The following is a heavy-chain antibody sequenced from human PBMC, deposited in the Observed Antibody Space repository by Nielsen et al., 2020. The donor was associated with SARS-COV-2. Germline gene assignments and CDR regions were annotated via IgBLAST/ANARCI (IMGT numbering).Heavy chain of an antibody. V-gene: IGHV3-30*18. J-gene: IGHJ4*01. CDR2: ISYDGSNK. CDR3: AKDVRGDNNPEDY. Sequence: GGSLRLSCAASGFTFSSYGMHWVRQAPGKGLEWVAVISYDGSNKYYADSVKGRFTISRDNSKNTLYLQMNSLRAEDTAVYYCAKDVRGDNNPEDYWGHGTLVTVSS. D-gene: IGHD5-12*01. CDR1: GFTFSSYG.